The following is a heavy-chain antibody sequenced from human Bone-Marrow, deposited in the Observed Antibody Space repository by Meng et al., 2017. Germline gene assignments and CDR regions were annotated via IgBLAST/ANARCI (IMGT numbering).Heavy chain of an antibody. CDR1: GFTFSSYE. CDR2: IKQDGSEK. CDR3: ASPGDSSGWFPFDY. J-gene: IGHJ4*02. D-gene: IGHD6-19*01. Sequence: GGSLRLSCAASGFTFSSYEMSWVRQAPGKGLEWVANIKQDGSEKYYVDSVKGRFTISRDNAKNSLYLQMNSLRAEDTAVYYCASPGDSSGWFPFDYWGQGTLVTVSS. V-gene: IGHV3-7*01.